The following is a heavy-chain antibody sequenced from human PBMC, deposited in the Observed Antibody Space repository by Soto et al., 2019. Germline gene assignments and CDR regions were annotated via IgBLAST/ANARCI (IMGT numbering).Heavy chain of an antibody. CDR1: GYTFTGYY. CDR2: INPNSGGT. J-gene: IGHJ5*02. D-gene: IGHD3-9*01. Sequence: GASVKVSCKASGYTFTGYYMHWVRQAPGQGLEWMGWINPNSGGTNYAQKFQGRVTMTRDTSISTAYMELSRLRSDDTAVYYCARSIFPLRNWFDPWGQGTLVTAPQ. V-gene: IGHV1-2*02. CDR3: ARSIFPLRNWFDP.